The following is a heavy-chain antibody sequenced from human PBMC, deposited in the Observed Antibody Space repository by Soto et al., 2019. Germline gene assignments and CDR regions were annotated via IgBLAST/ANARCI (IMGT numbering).Heavy chain of an antibody. Sequence: SQPLSRTCAISGASVSSNSAACNCIRQSPSRGPEWLGRTYYRSKWYNDYAVSVKSRITINPDTSKNQFSLQLNSVTPEDPAVYSCATDETTAWFDPWGQGTLVTVSS. CDR3: ATDETTAWFDP. V-gene: IGHV6-1*01. CDR1: GASVSSNSAA. J-gene: IGHJ5*02. D-gene: IGHD4-17*01. CDR2: TYYRSKWYN.